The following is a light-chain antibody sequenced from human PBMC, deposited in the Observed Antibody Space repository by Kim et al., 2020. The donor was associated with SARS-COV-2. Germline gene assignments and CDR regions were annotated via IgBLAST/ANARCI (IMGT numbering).Light chain of an antibody. CDR3: QQRSNWPRT. Sequence: EIVLTQSPATLSLSPGERATLSCRASQSVGTSLAWYQQKPGQAPRLIYYDASQRSTGIPARFSGSGSGTDFTLTISSLEPEDFAVYYCQQRSNWPRTFGQGTKLEI. V-gene: IGKV3-11*01. J-gene: IGKJ2*01. CDR2: DAS. CDR1: QSVGTS.